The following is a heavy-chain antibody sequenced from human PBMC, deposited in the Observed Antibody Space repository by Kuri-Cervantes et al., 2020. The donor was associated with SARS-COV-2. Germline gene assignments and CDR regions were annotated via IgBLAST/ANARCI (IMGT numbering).Heavy chain of an antibody. CDR1: GYTFTSYG. J-gene: IGHJ6*03. Sequence: ASVKVSCKASGYTFTSYGISWVRQAPGQGLEWMGIINPSGGSTSYAQKFQGRVTMTRDTSTSTVYMELSSLRSEDTAVYYCARVTRYSSSSASDDYYYYMDVWGKGTTVTVSS. CDR2: INPSGGST. V-gene: IGHV1-46*01. D-gene: IGHD6-6*01. CDR3: ARVTRYSSSSASDDYYYYMDV.